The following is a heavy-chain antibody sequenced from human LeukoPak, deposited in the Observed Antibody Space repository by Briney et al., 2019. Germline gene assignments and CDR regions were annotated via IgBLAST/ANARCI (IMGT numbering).Heavy chain of an antibody. J-gene: IGHJ4*02. CDR3: AKAPCGGDCYFLDY. V-gene: IGHV3-9*02. CDR2: ITWNRGTV. CDR1: GFTSNAYA. D-gene: IGHD2-21*02. Sequence: SLRLSCEVSGFTSNAYAMHWVRPLPGKGPEWVSGITWNRGTVGYADSVKGRFTISRDNAKNSLYLQMNSLRAEDTALYYCAKAPCGGDCYFLDYWGQGTLVTVSS.